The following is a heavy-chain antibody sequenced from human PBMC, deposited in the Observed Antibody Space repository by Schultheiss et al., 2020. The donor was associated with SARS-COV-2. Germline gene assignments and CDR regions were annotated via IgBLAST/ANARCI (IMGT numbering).Heavy chain of an antibody. CDR2: ISHSGRT. CDR3: ARGNDFVYFFDS. V-gene: IGHV4-4*02. CDR1: GGSISSSNW. J-gene: IGHJ4*02. D-gene: IGHD3-3*01. Sequence: SETLSLTCTVSGGSISSSNWWSWVRQPPGKGLEWIGEISHSGRTNYNPSLKSRVTISVDTSKNQFSLKLTSLTAADTAIYYCARGNDFVYFFDSWGQGTLVTVSS.